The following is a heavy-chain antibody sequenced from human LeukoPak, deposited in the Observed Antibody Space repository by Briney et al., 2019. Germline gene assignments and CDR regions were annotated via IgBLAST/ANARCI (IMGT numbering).Heavy chain of an antibody. V-gene: IGHV3-74*01. Sequence: GGSLRLSCAASGFTFSSYWMHWVRQAPGKGLVWLSRINSDGSSTSYADSVKGRFTISRDNSKNTLYLQMSSLSAEDTAVYYCVKGVGRSTSPNLGRHWGQGTLVTVSS. CDR1: GFTFSSYW. CDR2: INSDGSST. D-gene: IGHD2-2*01. J-gene: IGHJ1*01. CDR3: VKGVGRSTSPNLGRH.